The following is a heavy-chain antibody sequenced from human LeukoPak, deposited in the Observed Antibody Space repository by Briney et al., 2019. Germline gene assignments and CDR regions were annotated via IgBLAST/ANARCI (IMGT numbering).Heavy chain of an antibody. CDR2: IYTSGST. J-gene: IGHJ4*02. D-gene: IGHD5-18*01. V-gene: IGHV4-4*09. CDR3: ARLYSYGSYFDY. Sequence: PSETLPLTCTVSGGSISSYYWSWIRQPPGKGLEWIGYIYTSGSTNYNPSLKSRVTISVDTSKNQFSLKLSSVTAADTAVYYCARLYSYGSYFDYWGQGTLVTVSS. CDR1: GGSISSYY.